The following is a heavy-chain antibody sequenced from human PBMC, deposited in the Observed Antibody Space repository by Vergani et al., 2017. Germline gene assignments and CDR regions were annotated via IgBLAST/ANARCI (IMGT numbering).Heavy chain of an antibody. Sequence: QVQLQESGPGLVKPSETLSLTCTVSGGSISSYYWSWIWQPPGKGLEWIGYIYYSGSTNYNPYLKSRVTISVDTSKNQFSLKLSTETAADTAVYYCARLEAYYDFWSGYSSTGMDVWGQGTTVTVSS. D-gene: IGHD3-3*01. CDR1: GGSISSYY. J-gene: IGHJ6*02. V-gene: IGHV4-59*01. CDR2: IYYSGST. CDR3: ARLEAYYDFWSGYSSTGMDV.